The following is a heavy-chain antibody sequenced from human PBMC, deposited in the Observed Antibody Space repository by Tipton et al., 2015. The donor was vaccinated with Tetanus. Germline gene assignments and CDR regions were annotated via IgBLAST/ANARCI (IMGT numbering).Heavy chain of an antibody. Sequence: TLSLTCTVSGGSISSYYWSWIRQPPGKGLEWIGYIYYSGSTNYNPSLKSRVTISVDTSKNQFSLKPSSVTAADTAVYYCARDLGITIFGVVSPFFGMDVWGQGTTVTVSS. CDR1: GGSISSYY. V-gene: IGHV4-59*01. CDR3: ARDLGITIFGVVSPFFGMDV. CDR2: IYYSGST. J-gene: IGHJ6*02. D-gene: IGHD3-3*01.